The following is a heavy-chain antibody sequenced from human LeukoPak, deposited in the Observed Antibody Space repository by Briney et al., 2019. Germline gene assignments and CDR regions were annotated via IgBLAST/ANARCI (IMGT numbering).Heavy chain of an antibody. CDR3: AGALARYSSGCPDY. V-gene: IGHV3-30-3*01. D-gene: IGHD6-19*01. J-gene: IGHJ4*02. CDR2: ISYDGSNK. CDR1: GFTFSSYA. Sequence: GRSLRLSCAASGFTFSSYAMHWVRQAPGKGLEWVAVISYDGSNKYYADSVKGRFTISRDNSKNTLYLQMNSLRAEDTAVYYCAGALARYSSGCPDYWGQGTLVTVSS.